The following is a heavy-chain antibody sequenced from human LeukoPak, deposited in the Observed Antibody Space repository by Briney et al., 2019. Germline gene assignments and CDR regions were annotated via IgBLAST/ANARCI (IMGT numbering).Heavy chain of an antibody. Sequence: PGGSLRLSCAASGVTFSSYAMSWVRQAPGKGLEWVSAISGSGGSTYYADSVKGRFTISRDNSKNTLYLQMNSLRAEDTAVYYCAKDGGDIVVVPAYYGMDVWGQGTTVTVSS. CDR3: AKDGGDIVVVPAYYGMDV. J-gene: IGHJ6*02. CDR1: GVTFSSYA. CDR2: ISGSGGST. D-gene: IGHD2-2*01. V-gene: IGHV3-23*01.